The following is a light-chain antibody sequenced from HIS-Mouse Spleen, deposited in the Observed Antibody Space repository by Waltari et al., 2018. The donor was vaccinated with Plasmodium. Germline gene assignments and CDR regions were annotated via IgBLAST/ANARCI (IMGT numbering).Light chain of an antibody. V-gene: IGKV3-11*01. CDR2: DAS. CDR1: QSVSSY. Sequence: EIVLTQSPATLSLSPGERDTLPCRARQSVSSYLAWYQQKPGQAPRLLIYDASNRATGIPARFSGSGSGTDFTLTISSLEPEDFAVYYCQQRSNWPPLTFGGGTKVEIK. J-gene: IGKJ4*01. CDR3: QQRSNWPPLT.